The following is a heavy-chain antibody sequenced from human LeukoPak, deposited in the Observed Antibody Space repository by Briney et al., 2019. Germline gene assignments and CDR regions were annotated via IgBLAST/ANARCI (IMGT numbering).Heavy chain of an antibody. CDR1: GGSISSSSYY. CDR2: IYYSGST. Sequence: SETLSLTCTVSGGSISSSSYYWGWIRQPPGKGLEWIGSIYYSGSTYYNPSLKSRVTISVDTSKNQFSLKLSSVTAADTAVYYCAREGSSGSVAYFDYWGQGTLVTVSS. CDR3: AREGSSGSVAYFDY. D-gene: IGHD3-22*01. V-gene: IGHV4-39*07. J-gene: IGHJ4*02.